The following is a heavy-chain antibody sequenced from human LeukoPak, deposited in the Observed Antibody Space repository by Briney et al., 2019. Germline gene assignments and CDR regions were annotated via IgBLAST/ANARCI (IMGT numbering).Heavy chain of an antibody. CDR2: IKQDGSEK. D-gene: IGHD3-10*01. CDR1: GFTFSSYW. V-gene: IGHV3-7*03. CDR3: ARDSRSGSYSYYYMDV. J-gene: IGHJ6*03. Sequence: GGSLRLSCAASGFTFSSYWMSWVRQAPGKGLEWVANIKQDGSEKYYADSVRGRFTISRDNAKNSLYLQMNSLRAEDTALYYCARDSRSGSYSYYYMDVWGIGTTVTVSS.